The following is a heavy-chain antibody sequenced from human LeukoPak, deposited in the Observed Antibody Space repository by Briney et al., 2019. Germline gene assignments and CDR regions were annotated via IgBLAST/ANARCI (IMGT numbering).Heavy chain of an antibody. CDR2: INHGGST. Sequence: SETLSLTCAVYGGSFSGYYWSWIRQPPGKGLEWIGEINHGGSTNYNPSLKSRVTISVDTSKNQFSLKLSSVTAADTAVYYCARGEDGYYDFWSGFYYFDYWGQGTLVTVSS. CDR1: GGSFSGYY. J-gene: IGHJ4*02. CDR3: ARGEDGYYDFWSGFYYFDY. V-gene: IGHV4-34*01. D-gene: IGHD3-3*01.